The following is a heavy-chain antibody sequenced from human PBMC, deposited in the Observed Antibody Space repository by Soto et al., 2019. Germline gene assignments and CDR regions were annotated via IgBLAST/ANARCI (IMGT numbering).Heavy chain of an antibody. CDR3: AREPRKRGSSNFDY. CDR1: GGSISSGGYY. J-gene: IGHJ4*02. CDR2: IYYSGST. V-gene: IGHV4-31*03. Sequence: QVQLQESGPGLVKPSQTLSLTCTVSGGSISSGGYYWSWIRQHPGKGLEWIGYIYYSGSTYYNPALKSRVTISVDTSKNQFSLKLSSVTAADTAVYYCAREPRKRGSSNFDYWGQGTLVTVSS. D-gene: IGHD3-10*01.